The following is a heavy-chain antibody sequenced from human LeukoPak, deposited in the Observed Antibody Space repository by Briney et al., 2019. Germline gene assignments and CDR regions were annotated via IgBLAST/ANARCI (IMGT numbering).Heavy chain of an antibody. J-gene: IGHJ4*02. Sequence: GGSLRLSCAASGFTFSNYWMSWVRQAPGKGLEWVGNIQEDGSAQYYVDSVKGRFTISRGNAKNSLYLQMNSLRVDDTAVYYCARVAYGDRYWGQGTLVTVSS. CDR1: GFTFSNYW. V-gene: IGHV3-7*01. CDR2: IQEDGSAQ. D-gene: IGHD4-17*01. CDR3: ARVAYGDRY.